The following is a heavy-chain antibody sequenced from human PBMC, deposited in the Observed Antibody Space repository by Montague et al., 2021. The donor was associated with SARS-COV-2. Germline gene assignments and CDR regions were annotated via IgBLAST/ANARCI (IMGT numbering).Heavy chain of an antibody. D-gene: IGHD3-10*01. CDR1: GGSFSTYS. CDR2: IHHGGST. CDR3: ARLGDGVVPSPILGVGPYYSYYYMDV. J-gene: IGHJ6*03. V-gene: IGHV4-34*01. Sequence: SETLSLTCAVHGGSFSTYSWNWIRQPPGKGLEWIGEIHHGGSTNYNPSLKSRVTIPADTSKNQFSLKLTSVAAADTAVYYCARLGDGVVPSPILGVGPYYSYYYMDVWGKGTTVTVPS.